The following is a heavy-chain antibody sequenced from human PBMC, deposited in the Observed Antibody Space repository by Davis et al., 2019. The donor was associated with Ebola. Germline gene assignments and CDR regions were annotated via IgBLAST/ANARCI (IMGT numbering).Heavy chain of an antibody. V-gene: IGHV4-59*01. D-gene: IGHD3-10*01. CDR1: GGSISSYC. Sequence: SETLSLTCTVSGGSISSYCWSWIRQPPGKGLEWIGYIYYSGSTNYNPSLKSRVTISVDTSKNQFSLKLSSVTAADTAVYYCARGPMVRGVIVYYYGMDVWGQGTTVTVSS. CDR3: ARGPMVRGVIVYYYGMDV. J-gene: IGHJ6*02. CDR2: IYYSGST.